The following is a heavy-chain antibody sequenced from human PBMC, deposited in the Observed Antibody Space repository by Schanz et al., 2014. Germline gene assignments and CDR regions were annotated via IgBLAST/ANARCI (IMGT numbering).Heavy chain of an antibody. J-gene: IGHJ4*02. CDR1: GGTFSSFG. CDR3: ASSGAGYSSSCDFDS. V-gene: IGHV1-46*01. Sequence: VQLEQSGAEVKKPGSSVKVSCKASGGTFSSFGINWVRQAPGQGLEWMGMINPSGGSTTYAQKFQGRVTMTRDTSTSTVYMELSSLRSEDTAVYYCASSGAGYSSSCDFDSWGQGTLVTVSS. CDR2: INPSGGST. D-gene: IGHD6-13*01.